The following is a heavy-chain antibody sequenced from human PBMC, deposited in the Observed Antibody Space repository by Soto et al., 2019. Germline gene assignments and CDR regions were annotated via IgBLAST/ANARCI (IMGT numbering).Heavy chain of an antibody. D-gene: IGHD1-26*01. CDR3: VRASGNYFFDY. Sequence: EVQLVESGGGLVQPGGSLRLSCAVSGFTFSNYWMHWVRQAPGKGLVWVSRIKSDGSITTYADSVKGRFTISRDNAKNTLYLQMNNVRAEATAVYYCVRASGNYFFDYWGQGTLVTVSS. J-gene: IGHJ4*02. V-gene: IGHV3-74*01. CDR1: GFTFSNYW. CDR2: IKSDGSIT.